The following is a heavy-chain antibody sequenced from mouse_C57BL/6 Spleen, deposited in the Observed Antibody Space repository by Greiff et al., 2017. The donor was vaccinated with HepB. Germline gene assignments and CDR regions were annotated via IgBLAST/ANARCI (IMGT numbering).Heavy chain of an antibody. V-gene: IGHV5-4*01. D-gene: IGHD2-14*01. Sequence: VQLKESGGGLVKPGGSLKLSCAASGFTFSSYAMSWVRQTPEKRLEWVATISDGGSYTYYPDNVKGRFTISRDNAKNNLYLQMSHLKSEDTAMYYCARDRGYPRYFDVWGTGTTVTVSS. CDR3: ARDRGYPRYFDV. J-gene: IGHJ1*03. CDR2: ISDGGSYT. CDR1: GFTFSSYA.